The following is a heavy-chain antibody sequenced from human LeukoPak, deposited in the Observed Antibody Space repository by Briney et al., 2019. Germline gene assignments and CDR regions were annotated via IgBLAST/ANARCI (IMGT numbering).Heavy chain of an antibody. J-gene: IGHJ3*02. CDR1: GYTFTSYD. D-gene: IGHD2/OR15-2a*01. V-gene: IGHV1-8*01. CDR3: ARGSNTDDAFDI. Sequence: ASVKVSCKASGYTFTSYDINWVRQATGQGLEWMGWMNPNSGNTGYAQKFQGRVTMTRNTSISTAHMELSSLRSEDTAVYYCARGSNTDDAFDIWGQGTMVTVSS. CDR2: MNPNSGNT.